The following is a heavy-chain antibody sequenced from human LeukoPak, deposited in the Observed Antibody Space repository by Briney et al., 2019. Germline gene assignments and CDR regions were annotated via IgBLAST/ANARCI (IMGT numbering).Heavy chain of an antibody. CDR3: ARGRKAMDFDY. Sequence: PSQTLSLTCTVSGGFISSGSYYWSWIRQPAGKGLEWIGRIYTSGSTNYNPSLKSRVTISVDTSKNQFSLKLSSVTAADTAVYYCARGRKAMDFDYWGQGTLVTVSS. V-gene: IGHV4-61*02. CDR1: GGFISSGSYY. D-gene: IGHD5-18*01. J-gene: IGHJ4*02. CDR2: IYTSGST.